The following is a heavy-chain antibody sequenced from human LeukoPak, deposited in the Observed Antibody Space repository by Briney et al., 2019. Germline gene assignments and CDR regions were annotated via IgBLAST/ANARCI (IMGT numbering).Heavy chain of an antibody. CDR1: GYTFTSYY. CDR3: ARGPYTIFGVVISPFDY. Sequence: ASVKVSCKASGYTFTSYYMHWVRQAPGQGLEWMGIINPSGGSTSYAQKFQGRVTMTRDTSTSTVYMELSSLRSEDTAVYYCARGPYTIFGVVISPFDYRGQGTLVTVSS. J-gene: IGHJ4*02. D-gene: IGHD3-3*01. V-gene: IGHV1-46*01. CDR2: INPSGGST.